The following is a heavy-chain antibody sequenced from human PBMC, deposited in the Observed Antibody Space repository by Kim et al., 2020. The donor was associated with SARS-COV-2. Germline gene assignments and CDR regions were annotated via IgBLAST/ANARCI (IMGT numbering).Heavy chain of an antibody. D-gene: IGHD3-9*01. CDR2: ISNDGSNT. J-gene: IGHJ6*03. V-gene: IGHV3-30*04. CDR1: GFTVSTYY. CDR3: ARDSFTDWGYYHVDV. Sequence: GGSLRLSCAASGFTVSTYYMQWVRQAPGKGLQCVAVISNDGSNTYYADSVKGRFTISRDSSTNTLFLQMNSLTVEDTAVYYCARDSFTDWGYYHVDVWGKGTAVTVSS.